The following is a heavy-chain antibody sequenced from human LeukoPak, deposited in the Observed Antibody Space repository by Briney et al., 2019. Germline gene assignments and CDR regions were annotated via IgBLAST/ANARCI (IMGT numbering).Heavy chain of an antibody. CDR1: GGSISSGDYY. D-gene: IGHD6-19*01. Sequence: PSQTLSLTCTVSGGSISSGDYYWSWIRQPPGKGLEWIGYIYYSGSTYYNPSLKSRVTISVDTSKNQFSLKLSSVTAADTAVYYCARFSSGWWGYFDYWGQGTLVTVSS. CDR3: ARFSSGWWGYFDY. J-gene: IGHJ4*02. V-gene: IGHV4-30-4*08. CDR2: IYYSGST.